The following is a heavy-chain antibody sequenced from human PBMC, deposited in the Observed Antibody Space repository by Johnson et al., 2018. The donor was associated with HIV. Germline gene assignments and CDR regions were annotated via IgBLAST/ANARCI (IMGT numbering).Heavy chain of an antibody. V-gene: IGHV3-48*04. Sequence: VQLVESGGGLVQPGGSLRLSCAASGFTFSSYWMHWVRQAPGKGLEWVSYISSSGSTIYYADSVKGRFTISRDNAKNSLYLQMNGLRAEDTAVYYCARNEYSNYGGRDAFDIWGQGTLVTVSS. CDR1: GFTFSSYW. CDR3: ARNEYSNYGGRDAFDI. J-gene: IGHJ3*02. CDR2: ISSSGSTI. D-gene: IGHD4-11*01.